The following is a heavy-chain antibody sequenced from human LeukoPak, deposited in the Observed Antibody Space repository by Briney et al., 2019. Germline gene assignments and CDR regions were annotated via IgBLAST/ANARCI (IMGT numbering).Heavy chain of an antibody. Sequence: GGSLRLSCAASGFTFSSYGMHWVRQAPGKGLEWVAVIWYDGSNKYYADSEKGRFTISRDNSKNTLYLQMNSLRAEDTAVYYCARGDCSSTSCSGARRYYYYGMDVWGQGTTVTVSS. CDR1: GFTFSSYG. CDR3: ARGDCSSTSCSGARRYYYYGMDV. D-gene: IGHD2-2*01. J-gene: IGHJ6*02. V-gene: IGHV3-33*01. CDR2: IWYDGSNK.